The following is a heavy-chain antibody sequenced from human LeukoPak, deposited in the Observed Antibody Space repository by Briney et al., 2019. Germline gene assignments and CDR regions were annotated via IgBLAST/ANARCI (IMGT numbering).Heavy chain of an antibody. V-gene: IGHV3-33*01. CDR3: ARDRDVDTAMVVFDY. CDR2: IWYDGSNK. Sequence: PGGSLRLSCAASGFTFSSYGMHWVRQAPGKGLEWVAVIWYDGSNKYYTDSVKGRFTISRDNSKNTLYLQMNSLRAEDTAVYYCARDRDVDTAMVVFDYWGQGTLVTVSS. D-gene: IGHD5-18*01. J-gene: IGHJ4*02. CDR1: GFTFSSYG.